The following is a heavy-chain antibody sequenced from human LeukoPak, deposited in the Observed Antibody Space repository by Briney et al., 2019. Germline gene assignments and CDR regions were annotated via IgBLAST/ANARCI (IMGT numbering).Heavy chain of an antibody. CDR3: ARDRPNYYGSDGHYYRRDGDY. D-gene: IGHD3-22*01. CDR2: ISGSGGST. J-gene: IGHJ4*02. V-gene: IGHV3-23*01. Sequence: GGSLRLSCAASGFTFSSYAMSWVRQAPGKGLEWVSAISGSGGSTYYADSVKGRFTITRDNSENTLYLQMHSLRAEDTAVYYCARDRPNYYGSDGHYYRRDGDYWGRGTLVSVSS. CDR1: GFTFSSYA.